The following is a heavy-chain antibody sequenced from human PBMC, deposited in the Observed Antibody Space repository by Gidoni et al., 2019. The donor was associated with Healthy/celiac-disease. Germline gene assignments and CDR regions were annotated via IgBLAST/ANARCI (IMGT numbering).Heavy chain of an antibody. J-gene: IGHJ4*02. CDR2: IKSKTDGGTT. CDR3: TTALSGYDSFDY. CDR1: GSTFSNAW. Sequence: EVQLVESGGGLVKPGGSLRLSCAASGSTFSNAWMNWVRQAPGKGLEWVGRIKSKTDGGTTDYAAPVTDRFTISRDDSKNTLYLQMNSLKTEDTAVYYCTTALSGYDSFDYWGQGTLVTVSS. D-gene: IGHD5-12*01. V-gene: IGHV3-15*07.